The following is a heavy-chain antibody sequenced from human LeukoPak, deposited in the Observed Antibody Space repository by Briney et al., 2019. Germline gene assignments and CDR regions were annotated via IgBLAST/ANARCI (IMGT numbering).Heavy chain of an antibody. V-gene: IGHV3-66*04. CDR3: ARQSGNYVYFDY. D-gene: IGHD1-26*01. CDR1: GFTFSNYD. J-gene: IGHJ4*02. CDR2: ISSGGST. Sequence: GGSLRLSCAASGFTFSNYDMHWVRQAPGKGLEWVSVISSGGSTYYADSVKGRFTISRDNSKNTLYLQMSSLSAEDTAVYYCARQSGNYVYFDYWGQGALVTVSS.